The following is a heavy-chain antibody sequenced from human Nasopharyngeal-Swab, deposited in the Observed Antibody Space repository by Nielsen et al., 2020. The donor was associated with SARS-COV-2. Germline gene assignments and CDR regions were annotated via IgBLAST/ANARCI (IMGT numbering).Heavy chain of an antibody. CDR2: IDWDDDK. CDR1: GFSLITSGMC. Sequence: GPTLVKPTQTLTLTCTFSGFSLITSGMCVSWIRQPPGKALEWLALIDWDDDKYYSTSLKTRLTISKDTSKNQVVLTMTNMDPVDTATYYCARIRRQQLANGVGWFDPWGQGTLVTVSS. V-gene: IGHV2-70*01. CDR3: ARIRRQQLANGVGWFDP. D-gene: IGHD6-13*01. J-gene: IGHJ5*02.